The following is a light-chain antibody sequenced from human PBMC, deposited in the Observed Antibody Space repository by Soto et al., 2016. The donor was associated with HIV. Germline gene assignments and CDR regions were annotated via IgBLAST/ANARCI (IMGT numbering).Light chain of an antibody. V-gene: IGLV3-21*03. CDR1: NIGNKA. CDR2: DDT. CDR3: QVWETSDLPNWV. J-gene: IGLJ3*02. Sequence: SYVLTQPPSVSAAPGKTATITCAGDNIGNKAVHWYQQKPGQAPVLVVFDDTRRPSGIPERFSGSNSGNTATLTISRAEAGDEADYYCQVWETSDLPNWVFGGGTKLTIL.